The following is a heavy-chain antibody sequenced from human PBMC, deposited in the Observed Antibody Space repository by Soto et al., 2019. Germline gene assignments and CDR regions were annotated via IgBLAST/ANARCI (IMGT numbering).Heavy chain of an antibody. CDR1: GYTLTELS. V-gene: IGHV1-24*01. CDR2: FDPEDGET. Sequence: GASVKVSCKVSGYTLTELSMHWVRQAPGKGLEWMGGFDPEDGETIYAQKFQGRVTMTEDTSTDTAYMELSSLRSEDTAVYYCATVARRRYSSSWYLLPRAEYFQHWGQGTLVTVSS. D-gene: IGHD6-13*01. J-gene: IGHJ1*01. CDR3: ATVARRRYSSSWYLLPRAEYFQH.